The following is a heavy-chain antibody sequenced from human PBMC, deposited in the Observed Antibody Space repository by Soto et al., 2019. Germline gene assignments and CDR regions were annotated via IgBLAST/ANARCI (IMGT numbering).Heavy chain of an antibody. Sequence: EVQLLESGGGLVQPGGSLRLACAASGFTFSSYAMSWVRQAPGKGLEWVSVISGSGDSTYYADSVKGRLTISRDNSKHTLYLQMNSLRAEDTAVYNCAKRGAGHYFDYWGQGTLVTVSS. D-gene: IGHD6-19*01. CDR1: GFTFSSYA. CDR2: ISGSGDST. CDR3: AKRGAGHYFDY. V-gene: IGHV3-23*01. J-gene: IGHJ4*02.